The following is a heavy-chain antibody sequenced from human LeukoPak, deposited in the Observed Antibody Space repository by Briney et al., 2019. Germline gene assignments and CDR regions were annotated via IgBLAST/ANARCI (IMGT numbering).Heavy chain of an antibody. CDR3: ANYRLRFLEWLPDSRFDP. J-gene: IGHJ5*02. CDR1: GYNLIEFS. D-gene: IGHD3-3*01. CDR2: FAPEHGKT. Sequence: ASVKVSCKVSGYNLIEFSMHWVRQAPGKGLEWMGGFAPEHGKTIYAQKFHGRVTMTEDTSTETAYMELSSLTSEDTAVYYCANYRLRFLEWLPDSRFDPWGQGTLVTVSS. V-gene: IGHV1-24*01.